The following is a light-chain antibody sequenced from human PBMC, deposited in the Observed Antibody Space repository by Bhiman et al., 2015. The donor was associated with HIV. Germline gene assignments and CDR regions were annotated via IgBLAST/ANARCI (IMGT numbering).Light chain of an antibody. CDR1: RADIGAYNY. Sequence: QSALTQPASVSGSPGQSITISCTGTRADIGAYNYVSWYQQHPDKAPRLILYDVSHRPAGISSRFSGSQFDITAFLKISGLQAEDEADYFCGSYSSKKVVLFGGGTKVTV. CDR3: GSYSSKKVVL. V-gene: IGLV2-14*03. CDR2: DVS. J-gene: IGLJ3*02.